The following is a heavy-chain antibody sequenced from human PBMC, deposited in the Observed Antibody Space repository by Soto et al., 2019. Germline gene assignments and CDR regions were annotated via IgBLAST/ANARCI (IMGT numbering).Heavy chain of an antibody. J-gene: IGHJ4*02. D-gene: IGHD3-9*01. V-gene: IGHV2-5*02. Sequence: SGPTLVNPTQTLTLTCTFSGFSLSTSEVGVGRFRQPPGKALEWLALIYWDDDKRYSPSLKSRLTITKDTSKNRVVLTMTNVDPVDTATYFCAHRFDWYYFNYWGQGTLVTVSS. CDR2: IYWDDDK. CDR3: AHRFDWYYFNY. CDR1: GFSLSTSEVG.